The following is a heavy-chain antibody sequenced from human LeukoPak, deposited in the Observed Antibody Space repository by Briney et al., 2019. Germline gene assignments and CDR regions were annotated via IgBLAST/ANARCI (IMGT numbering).Heavy chain of an antibody. Sequence: SETLSLTCTVSGGSISSSSYYWGWIRQPPGKGLEWIGSIYYSGSTYYNPSLKSRVTISVDTSKNQFSLKLSSVTAADTAVYYCARRVATALDYWGQGTLVTVSS. CDR1: GGSISSSSYY. D-gene: IGHD5-18*01. V-gene: IGHV4-39*01. CDR2: IYYSGST. CDR3: ARRVATALDY. J-gene: IGHJ4*02.